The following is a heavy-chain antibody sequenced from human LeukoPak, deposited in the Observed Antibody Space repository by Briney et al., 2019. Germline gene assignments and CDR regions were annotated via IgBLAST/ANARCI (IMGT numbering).Heavy chain of an antibody. V-gene: IGHV4-59*08. J-gene: IGHJ2*01. CDR3: ARGVKIESSSSSRNWFFDL. D-gene: IGHD6-6*01. CDR1: GGSISSYY. Sequence: PSETLSLTCTVSGGSISSYYWSWIWQPPGKGLEWIGYIYYSGSTNYNPSLKSRVTISVDTSKNQFSLKLSSVTAADTAVYYCARGVKIESSSSSRNWFFDLWGRGTLVTVSS. CDR2: IYYSGST.